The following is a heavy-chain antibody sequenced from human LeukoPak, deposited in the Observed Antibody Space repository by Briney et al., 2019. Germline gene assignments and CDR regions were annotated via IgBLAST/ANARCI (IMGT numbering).Heavy chain of an antibody. Sequence: SXTLSLTCVLYGGSFTGYYWSWIRQSPGKGLEWIGEISPRGTKYNPALKRGGTISIDTTKKQISLILSSVTAADAAVYFCASDSYSSIGYFWSQGTLVTVSS. D-gene: IGHD6-13*01. J-gene: IGHJ4*02. CDR1: GGSFTGYY. V-gene: IGHV4-34*01. CDR2: ISPRGT. CDR3: ASDSYSSIGYF.